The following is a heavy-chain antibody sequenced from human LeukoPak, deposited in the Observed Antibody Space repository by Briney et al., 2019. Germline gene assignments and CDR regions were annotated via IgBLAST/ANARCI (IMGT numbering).Heavy chain of an antibody. V-gene: IGHV3-15*01. CDR3: TTVLSDSSACYFPLDAFDI. CDR2: IKSNSDGGTT. Sequence: PGGSLRLSCAASGFTFSTYAMHWVRQAPGKGLEWIGRIKSNSDGGTTDYAAPVKGRFTISRDDSKNTLYLQMNSLKTEDTAVYYCTTVLSDSSACYFPLDAFDIWGQGTMVTVSS. D-gene: IGHD3-22*01. J-gene: IGHJ3*02. CDR1: GFTFSTYA.